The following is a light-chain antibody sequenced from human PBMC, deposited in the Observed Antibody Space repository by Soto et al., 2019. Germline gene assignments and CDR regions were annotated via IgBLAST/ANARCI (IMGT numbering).Light chain of an antibody. CDR3: QQSDNLPLT. Sequence: DLPMIQSPSSLSASVGDRVTITCQANQDIKSYLNWFQQKPGKAPKLLIFDASKLETGVPSRFSGSGSGTDFTFTISSLQPDDIATYYCQQSDNLPLTFGGGTKVEIK. CDR2: DAS. V-gene: IGKV1-33*01. J-gene: IGKJ4*01. CDR1: QDIKSY.